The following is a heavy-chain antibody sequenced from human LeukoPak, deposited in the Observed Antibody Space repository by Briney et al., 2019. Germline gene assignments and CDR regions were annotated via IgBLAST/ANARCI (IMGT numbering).Heavy chain of an antibody. CDR2: IYTSGST. D-gene: IGHD4-11*01. CDR3: ARDYSNYVVWFDP. CDR1: GGSISSYY. Sequence: SETLSLTCTVSGGSISSYYWSWIRQPAGKGREWIGRIYTSGSTNYNPSLRSRVAISVDKSKNQLSLKLSSVTAADTAVYYCARDYSNYVVWFDPWGQGTLVTVSS. V-gene: IGHV4-4*07. J-gene: IGHJ5*02.